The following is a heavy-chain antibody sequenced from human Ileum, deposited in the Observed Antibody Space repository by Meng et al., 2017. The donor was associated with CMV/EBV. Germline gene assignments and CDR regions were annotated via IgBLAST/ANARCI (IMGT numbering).Heavy chain of an antibody. Sequence: QLQLQDTGPRLVRPSETLSLTCTVSGDSMRRYYWSWIRQSPGKALEWIGYIYYSGNAVYNPSFKSRVTISVDTSKSQFYLKVNSVTAADTAVYYCARNYGSGNWNFFHYWGQGTLVTVSS. D-gene: IGHD3-10*01. V-gene: IGHV4-59*01. CDR2: IYYSGNA. J-gene: IGHJ4*02. CDR1: GDSMRRYY. CDR3: ARNYGSGNWNFFHY.